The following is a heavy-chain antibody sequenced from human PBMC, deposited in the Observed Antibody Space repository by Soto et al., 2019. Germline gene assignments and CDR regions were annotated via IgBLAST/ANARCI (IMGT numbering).Heavy chain of an antibody. V-gene: IGHV3-23*01. CDR1: GFTFDDYA. D-gene: IGHD2-15*01. CDR2: ISGRGDNT. Sequence: GSLRLSCAASGFTFDDYAMHWVRQAPGKGLEWVSGISGRGDNTYYADSVKGRFTVSRDNAKNTLYLQMDSLRAEDTAVYYCAKTPLRVGPIDYWGQGTLVTVSS. J-gene: IGHJ4*02. CDR3: AKTPLRVGPIDY.